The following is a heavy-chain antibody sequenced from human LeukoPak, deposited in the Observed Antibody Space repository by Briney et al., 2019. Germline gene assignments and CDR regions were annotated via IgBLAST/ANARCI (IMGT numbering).Heavy chain of an antibody. CDR1: GITFSSYP. CDR2: ITTEGVGT. D-gene: IGHD3-9*01. CDR3: ATRLGGEY. Sequence: PGGSLRLSCTASGITFSSYPMTWVRQAPGKGLEWVSTITTEGVGTYYADSVKGRFAISRDNARSTLYLQMNSLRAEDTALYHCATRLGGEYWGQGTLVTVSS. V-gene: IGHV3-23*01. J-gene: IGHJ4*02.